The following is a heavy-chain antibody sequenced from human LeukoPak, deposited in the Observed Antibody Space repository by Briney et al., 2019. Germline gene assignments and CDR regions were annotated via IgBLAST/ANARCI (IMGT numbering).Heavy chain of an antibody. D-gene: IGHD2-15*01. CDR1: GFTFSSYA. CDR2: ISSNGGST. V-gene: IGHV3-64*01. CDR3: ARAGYCSGGSCYLTS. Sequence: PGGSLRLSCAASGFTFSSYAMHWVRRAPGKGLEYVSAISSNGGSTYYANSVKGRFTISRDNSKNTLYLQMGSLRAEDMAVYYCARAGYCSGGSCYLTSWGQGTLVTVSS. J-gene: IGHJ5*02.